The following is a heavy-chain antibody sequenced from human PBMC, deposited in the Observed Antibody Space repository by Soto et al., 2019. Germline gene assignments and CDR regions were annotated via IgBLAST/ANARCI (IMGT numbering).Heavy chain of an antibody. CDR2: ISAYNGNT. CDR1: GYTFTSYG. CDR3: ARVTVTHKNQYYFDY. Sequence: ASVKVSCKASGYTFTSYGISWVRQAPGQGLEWMGWISAYNGNTNYAQKLQGRVTMTTDTSTSTAYMELRSLRSDDTAVYYCARVTVTHKNQYYFDYWGQGTLVTVSS. J-gene: IGHJ4*02. V-gene: IGHV1-18*01. D-gene: IGHD4-17*01.